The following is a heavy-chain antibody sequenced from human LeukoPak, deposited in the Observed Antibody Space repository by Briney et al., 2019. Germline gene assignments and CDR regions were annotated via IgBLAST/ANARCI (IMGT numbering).Heavy chain of an antibody. CDR2: ITGSGGGT. V-gene: IGHV3-23*01. Sequence: GGSLRLSCAASGFTFNNYPINWVRQAPGKGLEWVSAITGSGGGTYYADSVKGRFTISRDNAKNSVYLQMDSLRDEDTAVYYCATPATGYWGQGTLVTVSS. CDR1: GFTFNNYP. CDR3: ATPATGY. D-gene: IGHD1-14*01. J-gene: IGHJ4*02.